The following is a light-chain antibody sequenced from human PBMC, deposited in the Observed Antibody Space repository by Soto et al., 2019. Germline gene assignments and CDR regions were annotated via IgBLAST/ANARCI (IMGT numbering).Light chain of an antibody. CDR3: SSYTARNTYV. CDR2: EVS. V-gene: IGLV2-14*01. CDR1: SSDVGSYNY. J-gene: IGLJ1*01. Sequence: QSALTQPASVSGSPGQSTTISCTGTSSDVGSYNYVSWYQQHPGRAPRLMIYEVSNRPSGISNRFSGSKSGNTASLTISGLQAEDEADYYCSSYTARNTYVFGPGTKLTVL.